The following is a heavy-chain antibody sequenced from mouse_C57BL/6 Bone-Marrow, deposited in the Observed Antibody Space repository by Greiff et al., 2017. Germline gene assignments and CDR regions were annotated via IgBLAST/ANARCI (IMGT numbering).Heavy chain of an antibody. V-gene: IGHV1-64*01. CDR3: ARDDGSASWLAY. D-gene: IGHD1-1*01. CDR1: GYTFTSYW. J-gene: IGHJ3*01. CDR2: IHPNSGST. Sequence: QVQLQQPGAELVKPGASVKLSCKASGYTFTSYWMHWVKQRPGQGLEWIGMIHPNSGSTNYNEKFKSKATLTVDKSSSTAYMQLSSLTSADSAVYYCARDDGSASWLAYGGQGTLVTVSA.